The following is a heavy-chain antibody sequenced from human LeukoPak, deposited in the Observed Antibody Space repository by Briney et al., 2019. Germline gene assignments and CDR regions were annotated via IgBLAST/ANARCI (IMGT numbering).Heavy chain of an antibody. D-gene: IGHD3-22*01. CDR3: AKNYYDSSGYYYFDY. J-gene: IGHJ4*02. Sequence: PGGSLRLSCAASGFTFSSYAMSWVRQAPGKGLEWVSAISGSGGSTYYADSVKGRFTISRDNSKNTLYLQMNSLRAGDTAVYYCAKNYYDSSGYYYFDYWGQGTLVTVSS. CDR2: ISGSGGST. V-gene: IGHV3-23*01. CDR1: GFTFSSYA.